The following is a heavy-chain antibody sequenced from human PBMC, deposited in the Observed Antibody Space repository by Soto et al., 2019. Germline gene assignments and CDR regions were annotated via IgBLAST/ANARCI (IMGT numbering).Heavy chain of an antibody. CDR2: IYNGGTT. CDR3: ARGGPSSKWLDP. CDR1: GGSVSSYY. V-gene: IGHV4-59*02. Sequence: SETLSLTCTVSGGSVSSYYWSWVRQPTGKRPEWIAYIYNGGTTNYNPSLKSRLTISLDTSKNQFSLKLSSVTAADTAVYFCARGGPSSKWLDPWGQGIQVTVSS. J-gene: IGHJ5*02.